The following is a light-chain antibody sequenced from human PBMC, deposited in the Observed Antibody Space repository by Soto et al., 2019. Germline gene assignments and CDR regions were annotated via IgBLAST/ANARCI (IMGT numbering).Light chain of an antibody. CDR1: QSVLYSSNNKNY. V-gene: IGKV4-1*01. CDR3: QHYYSTLTWT. CDR2: WAS. Sequence: DIVMTQSPDSLAVSLGERATINCKSSQSVLYSSNNKNYLAWYQQKPGQPPKLLIYWASTRESGVPDRFSGSGSGTDLTLTIISLQAEDVAVYYGQHYYSTLTWTFGQGDKREIK. J-gene: IGKJ1*01.